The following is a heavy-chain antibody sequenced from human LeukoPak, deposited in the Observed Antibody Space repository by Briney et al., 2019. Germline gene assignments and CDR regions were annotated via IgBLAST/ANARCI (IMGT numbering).Heavy chain of an antibody. CDR3: ATLGGDCGGDCYSFWFDP. CDR2: INHSGST. J-gene: IGHJ5*02. D-gene: IGHD2-21*02. Sequence: SETLSLTCAVYGGSFRGYYWSWIRQPPGKGLEWIGEINHSGSTNYNPSLKSRVTISVDTSKNQFSLKLSSVTAADTAVYYCATLGGDCGGDCYSFWFDPWGQGTLVTVSS. V-gene: IGHV4-34*01. CDR1: GGSFRGYY.